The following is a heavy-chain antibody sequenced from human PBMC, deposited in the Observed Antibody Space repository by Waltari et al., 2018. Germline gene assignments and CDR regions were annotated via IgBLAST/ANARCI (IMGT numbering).Heavy chain of an antibody. CDR2: ISSSGSTI. CDR1: GFTFRSSE. D-gene: IGHD1-7*01. V-gene: IGHV3-48*03. CDR3: ARDWNYRSPYYFDY. J-gene: IGHJ4*02. Sequence: EVQLVESGGGLVQPGGSLRLSCAASGFTFRSSEMNWVRQAPGKGLEWGSYISSSGSTIYCADSVKGRFTISRDNAKNSLYLQMNSLRAEDTAVYYCARDWNYRSPYYFDYWGQGTLVTVSS.